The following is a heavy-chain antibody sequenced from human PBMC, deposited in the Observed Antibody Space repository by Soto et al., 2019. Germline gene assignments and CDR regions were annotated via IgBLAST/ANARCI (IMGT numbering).Heavy chain of an antibody. V-gene: IGHV4-31*03. CDR1: GGSISSGGYY. J-gene: IGHJ4*02. Sequence: QVQLQESGPGLVKPSQTLSLTCTVSGGSISSGGYYWSWIRQHPGKGLEWVGYIYYSGSTYYNPSLKSRVTISVDTSKNQSSLKLSSVTAADTAVYYCARVGLYYYGSGSSAPGGPFDYWGQGTLVTVSS. CDR2: IYYSGST. D-gene: IGHD3-10*01. CDR3: ARVGLYYYGSGSSAPGGPFDY.